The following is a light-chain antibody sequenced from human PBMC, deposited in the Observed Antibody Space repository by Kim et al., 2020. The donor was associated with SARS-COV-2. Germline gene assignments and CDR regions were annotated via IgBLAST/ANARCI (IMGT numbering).Light chain of an antibody. CDR1: SSDVGGYNY. Sequence: GQSVTIHCTGTSSDVGGYNYVPWYQQHPGKVPKLMIYEGSKRPSGVPDRFSGSKSGNTASLTVSGLQAEDEADYYCSSYAGSSNLVFGGGTQLTVL. CDR2: EGS. V-gene: IGLV2-8*01. J-gene: IGLJ2*01. CDR3: SSYAGSSNLV.